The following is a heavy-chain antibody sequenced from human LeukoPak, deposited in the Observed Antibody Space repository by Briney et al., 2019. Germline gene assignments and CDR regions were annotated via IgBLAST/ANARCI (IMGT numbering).Heavy chain of an antibody. CDR1: GFTFDDYA. J-gene: IGHJ4*02. CDR3: AKDRGWLQYSYYFDY. D-gene: IGHD5-24*01. Sequence: QAGGSLRLSCAASGFTFDDYAMHWVRQAPGKGLEWVSGISWNSGSIGYADSVKGRFTISRDNAKNSLYLQMNSLRAEDTALYYCAKDRGWLQYSYYFDYWGQGTLVTVSS. V-gene: IGHV3-9*01. CDR2: ISWNSGSI.